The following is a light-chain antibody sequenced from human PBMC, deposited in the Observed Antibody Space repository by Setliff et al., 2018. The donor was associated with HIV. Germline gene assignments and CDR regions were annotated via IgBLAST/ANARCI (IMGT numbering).Light chain of an antibody. V-gene: IGLV2-14*03. CDR3: CSYLSTNNYV. CDR2: DVT. Sequence: QSVLTQPASVSGSPGQSITISYTGTSSDVGSRYNYVSWYQQHPGKAPKLIIFDVTYRPSGVSDRFSGSKSGNTASLTISGLQAEDEADYYCCSYLSTNNYVFGSGTKVTVL. J-gene: IGLJ1*01. CDR1: SSDVGSRYNY.